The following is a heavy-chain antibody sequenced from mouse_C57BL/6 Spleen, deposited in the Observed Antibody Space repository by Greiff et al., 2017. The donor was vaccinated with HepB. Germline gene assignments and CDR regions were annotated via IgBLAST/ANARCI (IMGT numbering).Heavy chain of an antibody. CDR2: ISSGSSTI. V-gene: IGHV5-17*01. CDR1: GFTFSDYG. D-gene: IGHD2-2*01. CDR3: AKSTMVTTFDY. J-gene: IGHJ2*01. Sequence: DVKLVESGGGLVKPGGSLKLSCAASGFTFSDYGMHWVRQAPEKGLEWVAYISSGSSTIYYADTVKGRFTISRDNAKNTLFLQMTSLRSEDTAMYYCAKSTMVTTFDYWGQGTTLTVSS.